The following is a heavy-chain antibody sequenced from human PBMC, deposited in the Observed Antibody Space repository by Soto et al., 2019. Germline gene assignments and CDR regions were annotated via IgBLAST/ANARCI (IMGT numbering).Heavy chain of an antibody. J-gene: IGHJ6*02. CDR2: INHSGST. CDR3: ARDRRYGSGRYYYYYGMDV. V-gene: IGHV4-34*01. Sequence: SETLSLTCAVNCVSFSGYYWSWIRQPPGKGLEWIGEINHSGSTNYNPSLKSRVTISVDTSKNQFSLKLSSVTAADTAVYYCARDRRYGSGRYYYYYGMDVWGQGTTVT. D-gene: IGHD3-10*01. CDR1: CVSFSGYY.